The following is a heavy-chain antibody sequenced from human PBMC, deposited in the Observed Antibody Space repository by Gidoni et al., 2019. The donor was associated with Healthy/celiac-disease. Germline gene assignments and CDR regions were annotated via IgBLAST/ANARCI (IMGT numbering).Heavy chain of an antibody. CDR3: AATTFTYSGSYYAAYYYMDV. CDR2: IYHSGST. Sequence: QVQLQESGPGLVKPSGNLSLTCAVSGGSIRRSNWWSWVRQPPGKGLEWIGEIYHSGSTNYNPSLKSRVTISVDKSKNQFSLKLSSVTAADTAVYYCAATTFTYSGSYYAAYYYMDVWGKGTTVTVSS. J-gene: IGHJ6*03. D-gene: IGHD1-26*01. CDR1: GGSIRRSNW. V-gene: IGHV4-4*02.